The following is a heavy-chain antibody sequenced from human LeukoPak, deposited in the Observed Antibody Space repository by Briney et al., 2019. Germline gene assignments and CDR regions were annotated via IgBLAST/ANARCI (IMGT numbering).Heavy chain of an antibody. CDR3: ARGTNNGGWYPTYYFDY. CDR2: IYTSGST. CDR1: GGSISSYY. D-gene: IGHD6-19*01. V-gene: IGHV4-4*07. Sequence: PSETLSLTCTVSGGSISSYYWSWIRQPAGKGLEWIGRIYTSGSTNYNPSLKSRVTMSVDTSKNQFSLKLSSVTAADTAVYYCARGTNNGGWYPTYYFDYWGQGTLVTVSS. J-gene: IGHJ4*02.